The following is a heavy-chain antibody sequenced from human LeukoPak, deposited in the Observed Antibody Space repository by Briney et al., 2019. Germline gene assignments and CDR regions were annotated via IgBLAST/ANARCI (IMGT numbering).Heavy chain of an antibody. D-gene: IGHD3-22*01. CDR2: IHYSGGT. V-gene: IGHV4-59*02. CDR3: ASGYDGGRFHLSTPGV. Sequence: SETLSLTCTVSGASVSTRYWSWIRPSPRKGLGWIGFIHYSGGTNYKPSLRPGVPIPLHTPKHQFSLNITSVTPGDRRIFYCASGYDGGRFHLSTPGVWGHGTLVTVSA. CDR1: GASVSTRY. J-gene: IGHJ2*01.